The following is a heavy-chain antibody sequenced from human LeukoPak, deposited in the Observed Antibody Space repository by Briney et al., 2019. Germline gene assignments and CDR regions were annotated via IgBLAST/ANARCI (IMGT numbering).Heavy chain of an antibody. D-gene: IGHD6-19*01. Sequence: ASVRVSCKASGYNFISYDIHWVRQATGQGLEWMGWMDTNSDNTVYAEKFQGRVTMTRDTSTSTVYMELSSLRSEDTAVYYCARGDVGIAVPSYFQHWGQGTLVTVSS. J-gene: IGHJ1*01. CDR1: GYNFISYD. V-gene: IGHV1-8*01. CDR3: ARGDVGIAVPSYFQH. CDR2: MDTNSDNT.